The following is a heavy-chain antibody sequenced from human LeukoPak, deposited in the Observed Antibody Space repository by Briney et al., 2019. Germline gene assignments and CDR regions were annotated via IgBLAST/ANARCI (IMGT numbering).Heavy chain of an antibody. V-gene: IGHV5-51*01. CDR2: TYPHDSDT. Sequence: GESLKISYKGSGXSFTSYCIAWVRQMPGKGLEWMGITYPHDSDTRYSPSFQGQVTISVDKSVSAAYLQWISLKASDTAMYYCASPPTRECTSISCPLSYWGQGTLVTVSS. J-gene: IGHJ4*02. D-gene: IGHD2-2*01. CDR3: ASPPTRECTSISCPLSY. CDR1: GXSFTSYC.